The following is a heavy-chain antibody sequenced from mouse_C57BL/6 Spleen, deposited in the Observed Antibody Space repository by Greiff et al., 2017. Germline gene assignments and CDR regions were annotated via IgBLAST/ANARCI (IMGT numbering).Heavy chain of an antibody. CDR3: TRGDELGRNCCDY. CDR1: GFNINDYF. Sequence: VQLQQSGAELVRPGASVKLSCTASGFNINDYFMEWVKQRPEQVLEWIGRLDPGDCGTEYAPKFKGKATMTADQSSSTAYLQLSSLTSEDTAVYYCTRGDELGRNCCDYWGQGTTRTVSS. D-gene: IGHD4-1*01. CDR2: LDPGDCGT. J-gene: IGHJ2*01. V-gene: IGHV14-1*01.